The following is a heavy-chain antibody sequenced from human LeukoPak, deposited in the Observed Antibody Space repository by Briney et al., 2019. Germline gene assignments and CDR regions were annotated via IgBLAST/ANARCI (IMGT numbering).Heavy chain of an antibody. D-gene: IGHD6-19*01. CDR2: WRYDGSP. Sequence: SETLSLTCAVSGGSISGRYWSWIRQPPGKGLEWIANWRYDGSPNYTPSLESRATISLDTSKNQFSLRLTSVTAADTAVYYCVVTQKWLAFDYWGQGILVTVSS. J-gene: IGHJ4*02. CDR1: GGSISGRY. V-gene: IGHV4-59*08. CDR3: VVTQKWLAFDY.